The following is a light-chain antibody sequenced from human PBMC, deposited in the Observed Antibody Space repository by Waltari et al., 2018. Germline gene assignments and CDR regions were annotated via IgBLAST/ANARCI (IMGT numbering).Light chain of an antibody. CDR2: DAS. CDR1: QTVSDNY. CDR3: QQYGISPPYT. Sequence: ENVLTQSPDTLSLSPGERAPLSCRACQTVSDNYLAWYQRRPGQPPRLLFHDASSGAACFPDRCSGRGSVTDFTLTISRVDPEDSAVYYFQQYGISPPYTFGQGTKLEIK. J-gene: IGKJ2*01. V-gene: IGKV3-20*01.